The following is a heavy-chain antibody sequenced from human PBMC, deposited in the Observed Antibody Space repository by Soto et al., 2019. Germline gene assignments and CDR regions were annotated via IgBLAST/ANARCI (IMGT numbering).Heavy chain of an antibody. Sequence: EVQLVESGGGLVQPGRSLRLSCAASGFTFDDYAMHWVRQAPGKGLVWVSGISWNSGSIGYADSVKGRFTISRDNAKNSLYLQMNRLRAEDTALYYCAKAAVIAAAGTGNWCDPWGQGTLVTVSS. D-gene: IGHD6-13*01. CDR1: GFTFDDYA. J-gene: IGHJ5*02. CDR3: AKAAVIAAAGTGNWCDP. V-gene: IGHV3-9*01. CDR2: ISWNSGSI.